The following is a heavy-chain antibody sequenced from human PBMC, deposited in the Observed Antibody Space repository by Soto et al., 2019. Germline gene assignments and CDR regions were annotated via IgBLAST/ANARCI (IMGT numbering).Heavy chain of an antibody. Sequence: GGSLRLSCAASGFTFSSYSMNWVRQAPGKGLEWVSSISSSSSYIYYADSVKGRFTISRDNAKNSLYLQMNSLRAEDTAVYYCARDVGYCRGGSCRNDAFDIWGQGTMVTVSS. V-gene: IGHV3-21*01. CDR3: ARDVGYCRGGSCRNDAFDI. J-gene: IGHJ3*02. CDR1: GFTFSSYS. D-gene: IGHD2-15*01. CDR2: ISSSSSYI.